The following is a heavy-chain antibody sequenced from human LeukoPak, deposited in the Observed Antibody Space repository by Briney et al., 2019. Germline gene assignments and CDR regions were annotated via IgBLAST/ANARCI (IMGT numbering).Heavy chain of an antibody. CDR1: GGSISSYY. J-gene: IGHJ6*02. V-gene: IGHV4-59*01. D-gene: IGHD1-14*01. CDR2: IYYSGST. Sequence: SETLSLTCTVSGGSISSYYWSWIRLPPGKGLEWSGYIYYSGSTNYNPSLKSRVTISVDTSKNQFSLKLSSVTAADTAVYYCARVSWDHGAPNQYYGMDVWGHGTTVIVSS. CDR3: ARVSWDHGAPNQYYGMDV.